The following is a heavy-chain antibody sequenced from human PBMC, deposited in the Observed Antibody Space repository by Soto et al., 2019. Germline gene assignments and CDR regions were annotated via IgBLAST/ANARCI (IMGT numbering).Heavy chain of an antibody. CDR2: IYPGDSDT. V-gene: IGHV5-51*01. D-gene: IGHD3-22*01. CDR1: GYSFTSYW. CDR3: ARREYYYDSSGSAWGMDV. J-gene: IGHJ6*02. Sequence: GESLKISCKGSGYSFTSYWIGWVRQMPGKGLEWRGIIYPGDSDTRYSPSFQGQVTISADKSISTAYLQWSSLKASDTAMYYCARREYYYDSSGSAWGMDVWGQGTTVTVSS.